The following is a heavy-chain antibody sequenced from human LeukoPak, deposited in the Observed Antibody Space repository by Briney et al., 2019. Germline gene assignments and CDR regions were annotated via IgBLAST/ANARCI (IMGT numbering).Heavy chain of an antibody. CDR1: GFTFSDYY. CDR3: ATDRFERSGSNWFAL. J-gene: IGHJ5*02. V-gene: IGHV3-11*05. Sequence: GGSLTLSCAASGFTFSDYYMSWIRQAPGKGLEWISHISSSTVHTTYADSVKGRFTISRDNAKNSLFLQMNSLRAEDTAVYYCATDRFERSGSNWFALWGQGTLVTVSS. D-gene: IGHD3-10*01. CDR2: ISSSTVHT.